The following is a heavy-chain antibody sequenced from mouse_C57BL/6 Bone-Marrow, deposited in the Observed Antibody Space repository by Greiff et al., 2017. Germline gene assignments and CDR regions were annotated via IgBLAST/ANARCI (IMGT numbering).Heavy chain of an antibody. CDR3: ARGAGLTTVVADWYFDV. J-gene: IGHJ1*03. CDR1: GYTFTSYW. V-gene: IGHV1-69*01. CDR2: IDPSDSYT. Sequence: QVQLQQPGAELVMPGASVKLSCKASGYTFTSYWMHWVKQRPGQGLEWIGEIDPSDSYTNYNQKFKGKSTLTVDKSSSTAYMQLSSLTSEDSAVYYCARGAGLTTVVADWYFDVWGTGTTVTVSS. D-gene: IGHD1-1*01.